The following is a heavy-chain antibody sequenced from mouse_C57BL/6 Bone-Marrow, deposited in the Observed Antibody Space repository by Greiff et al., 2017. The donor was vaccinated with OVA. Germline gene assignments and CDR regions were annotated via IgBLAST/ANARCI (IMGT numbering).Heavy chain of an antibody. Sequence: QVQLQQPGAELVKPGASVKMSCKASGYTFTSYWITWVKQRPGQGLEWIGDIYPGSGSTNYNEKFKSKATLTVDTSSSTAYLQLSSLTSEDSAVYYCARSVLPLYAMDYWGQGTSVTVSS. CDR2: IYPGSGST. CDR3: ARSVLPLYAMDY. D-gene: IGHD1-1*01. J-gene: IGHJ4*01. CDR1: GYTFTSYW. V-gene: IGHV1-55*01.